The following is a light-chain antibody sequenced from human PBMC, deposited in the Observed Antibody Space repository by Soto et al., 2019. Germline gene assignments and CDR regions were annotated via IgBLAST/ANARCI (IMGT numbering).Light chain of an antibody. J-gene: IGLJ2*01. V-gene: IGLV2-14*01. CDR3: CSYARTSTRVV. CDR2: DVT. CDR1: SSDVGGDNY. Sequence: QSALTQPASVSGSPGQSVTISCTGTSSDVGGDNYVSWYQQQPGKAPKLMIYDVTNLPSGVSARFSGSKSDNTASLTISGLLVADDADYYCCSYARTSTRVVFGGGTKLTVL.